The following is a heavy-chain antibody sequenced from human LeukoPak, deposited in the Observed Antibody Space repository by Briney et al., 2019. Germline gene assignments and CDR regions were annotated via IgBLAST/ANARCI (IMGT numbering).Heavy chain of an antibody. CDR3: TRTPHLYDSWPCYLPYYYYYYMDV. Sequence: ASVKVSCKASGYTFTSYDINWVRQATGQGLEWMGCMNPNSGNTGYAQKFQGRVTITRNTSISTAYMELSSLRSEDTAVYYCTRTPHLYDSWPCYLPYYYYYYMDVCGKGDPVTVSS. J-gene: IGHJ6*03. CDR2: MNPNSGNT. V-gene: IGHV1-8*03. CDR1: GYTFTSYD. D-gene: IGHD3-3*01.